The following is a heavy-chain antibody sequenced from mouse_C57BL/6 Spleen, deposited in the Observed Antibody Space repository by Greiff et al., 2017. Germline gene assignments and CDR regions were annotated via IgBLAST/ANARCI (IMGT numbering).Heavy chain of an antibody. J-gene: IGHJ2*01. CDR2: ISYDGSN. V-gene: IGHV3-6*01. Sequence: EVKLLESGPGLVKPSQSLSLTCSVTGYSITSGYYWNWIRQFPGNKLEWMGYISYDGSNNYNPSLKNRISITRDTSKNQFFLKLNSVTTEDTATYYCAREGNGDGGPHFDYWGQGTTLTVSS. CDR3: AREGNGDGGPHFDY. D-gene: IGHD4-1*01. CDR1: GYSITSGYY.